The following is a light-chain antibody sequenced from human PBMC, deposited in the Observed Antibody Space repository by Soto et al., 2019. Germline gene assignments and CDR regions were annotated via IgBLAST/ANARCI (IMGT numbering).Light chain of an antibody. CDR3: QQYCSWT. J-gene: IGKJ1*01. CDR2: GAS. Sequence: EIVLTQSPGTLSLSPGERATLSCRASQSIGNNYLAWYQQKPGQAPRLLIYGASSRATGIPDRFSGSGSGTDFTLTISRLEPEDSAIYYCQQYCSWTFGPGTKVEIK. CDR1: QSIGNNY. V-gene: IGKV3-20*01.